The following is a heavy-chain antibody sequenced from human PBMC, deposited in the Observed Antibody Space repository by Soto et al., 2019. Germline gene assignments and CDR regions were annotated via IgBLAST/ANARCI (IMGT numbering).Heavy chain of an antibody. CDR3: AHRLREYSYGYWFYP. D-gene: IGHD5-18*01. J-gene: IGHJ5*02. V-gene: IGHV2-5*02. CDR2: IYWDDDK. Sequence: GSGPTLVNPTQTLTLTCTFSGFSLSTSGVGVGWIRQPPGKALEWLALIYWDDDKRYSPSLKSRLTITKDTSKNQVVLTMTNMDPGETATFYFAHRLREYSYGYWFYPWGQGTLVPVSS. CDR1: GFSLSTSGVG.